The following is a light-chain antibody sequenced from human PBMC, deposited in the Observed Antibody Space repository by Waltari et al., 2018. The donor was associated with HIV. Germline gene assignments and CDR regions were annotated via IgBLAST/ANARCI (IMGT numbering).Light chain of an antibody. CDR2: QDN. CDR1: KLGEKF. Sequence: SYELIQPPSVSVSPGQTVSITCSGVKLGEKFACWYQQRPGQSHLLVIYQDNQRPSGIPERFSRSNSVNTATLTISGTQAMDEADYDCQTWDSNTGVFGGGTKLTVL. J-gene: IGLJ3*02. CDR3: QTWDSNTGV. V-gene: IGLV3-1*01.